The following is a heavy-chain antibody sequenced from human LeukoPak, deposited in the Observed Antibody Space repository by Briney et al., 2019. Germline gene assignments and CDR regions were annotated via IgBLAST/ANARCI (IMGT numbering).Heavy chain of an antibody. CDR2: IHYSGSA. V-gene: IGHV4-31*03. D-gene: IGHD3-22*01. Sequence: SQTLSPTCTVSGGSIRSGAYFWSWIRQRPGKGLEWIGYIHYSGSAYYNPSLKSRITVSVDTTKNQFSLKLSSVTAADTAVYYCARERDSNYYDSRGYSDAFDIWGQGTMVTVSS. CDR3: ARERDSNYYDSRGYSDAFDI. CDR1: GGSIRSGAYF. J-gene: IGHJ3*02.